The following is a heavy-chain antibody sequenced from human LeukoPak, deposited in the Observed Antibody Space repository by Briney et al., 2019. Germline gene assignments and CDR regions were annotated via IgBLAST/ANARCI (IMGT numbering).Heavy chain of an antibody. CDR2: ISSTSSTM. Sequence: GGSLRLSCAASGFTFSSYSMNWVRQAPGKGLEWVSYISSTSSTMYYADSVKGRFTISRDNAKNSLYLQMNSLRAEDTAVYFCARVWVGGYFSYGMDVWGQGTTVTVSS. V-gene: IGHV3-48*01. J-gene: IGHJ6*02. CDR3: ARVWVGGYFSYGMDV. CDR1: GFTFSSYS. D-gene: IGHD3-22*01.